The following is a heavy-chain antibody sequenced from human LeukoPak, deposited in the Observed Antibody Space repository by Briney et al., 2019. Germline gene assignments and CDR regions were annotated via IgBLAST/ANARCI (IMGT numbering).Heavy chain of an antibody. Sequence: SVKVSCKASGGTFSSYAISWVRQAPGQGLEWMGGIIPIFGTANYAQKFQGRVTITADESTSTAYMELSSLRSEDTAVYYCAREWGSLSRVYYDILTGLRGFDYWGQGTLVTVSS. CDR1: GGTFSSYA. CDR2: IIPIFGTA. CDR3: AREWGSLSRVYYDILTGLRGFDY. J-gene: IGHJ4*02. D-gene: IGHD3-9*01. V-gene: IGHV1-69*13.